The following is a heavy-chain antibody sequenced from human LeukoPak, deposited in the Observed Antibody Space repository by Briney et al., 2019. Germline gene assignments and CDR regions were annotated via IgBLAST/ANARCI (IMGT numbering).Heavy chain of an antibody. V-gene: IGHV1-18*01. CDR3: ARDASIVGAFGWFDP. CDR1: GYTFTSYG. D-gene: IGHD1-26*01. J-gene: IGHJ5*02. Sequence: ASVKVSCKASGYTFTSYGISWVRQAPGQGLEWMGWISAYNGNTNYAQKLQGRVTMTTDTSTSTAYMELRSLRSDDTAVYYCARDASIVGAFGWFDPWGQGTLVTVSS. CDR2: ISAYNGNT.